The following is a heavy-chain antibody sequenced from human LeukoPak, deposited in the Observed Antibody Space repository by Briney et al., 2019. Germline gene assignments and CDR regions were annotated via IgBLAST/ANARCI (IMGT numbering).Heavy chain of an antibody. J-gene: IGHJ4*02. D-gene: IGHD4-23*01. Sequence: SETLSLTCTVSGGSISGDYWSWIRQSPGKGLEWIGFIYYRSTNYNPSLKSRVTISADTSKNQFSLKLSSVTAADTAVYYCAGHYDYGGLDYWGQGTLVTVS. CDR1: GGSISGDY. V-gene: IGHV4-59*08. CDR2: IYYRST. CDR3: AGHYDYGGLDY.